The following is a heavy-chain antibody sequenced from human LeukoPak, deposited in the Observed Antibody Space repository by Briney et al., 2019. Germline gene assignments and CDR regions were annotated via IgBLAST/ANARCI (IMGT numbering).Heavy chain of an antibody. D-gene: IGHD1-26*01. CDR1: GGSISSGSYY. Sequence: KTSETLSLTCTVSGGSISSGSYYWSWIRQPAGKGLEWIGRIYTSGSTNYNPSLKSRVTISVDTSKNQFSLKLSSVTAADTAVYYCARAVGAPSLTLSDAFDIWGQGTMVTVSS. V-gene: IGHV4-61*02. CDR3: ARAVGAPSLTLSDAFDI. CDR2: IYTSGST. J-gene: IGHJ3*02.